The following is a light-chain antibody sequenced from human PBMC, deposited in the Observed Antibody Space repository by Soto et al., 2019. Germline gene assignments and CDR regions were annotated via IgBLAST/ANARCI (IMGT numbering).Light chain of an antibody. CDR1: QSVTTF. CDR3: QQYSDLPMT. Sequence: EIVLTQSPASLSLSPGERATLPCRASQSVTTFLAWYQQKPGQAPRLLIYGASRRATGIPDRFSGSASGTDFTLTISRLEPEDFAAYFCQQYSDLPMTFGQGTKV. CDR2: GAS. V-gene: IGKV3-20*01. J-gene: IGKJ1*01.